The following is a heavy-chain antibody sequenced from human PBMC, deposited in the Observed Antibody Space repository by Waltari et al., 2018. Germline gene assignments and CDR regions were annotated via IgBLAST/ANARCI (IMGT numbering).Heavy chain of an antibody. D-gene: IGHD3-3*01. J-gene: IGHJ5*02. CDR2: ISSSSTYI. Sequence: EVQLVESGGGLVKPGGSLRLSCAASGFTFSTYSLNWVRQAPGKGLEWVSSISSSSTYIYYADSVKGRFTISRDDAKNSLYLQMNSLRDEDTAVYYWARDWSGWDTWGQGTLVTVSS. CDR3: ARDWSGWDT. V-gene: IGHV3-21*01. CDR1: GFTFSTYS.